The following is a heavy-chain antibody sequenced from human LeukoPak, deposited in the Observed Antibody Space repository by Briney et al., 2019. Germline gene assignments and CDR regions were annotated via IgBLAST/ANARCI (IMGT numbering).Heavy chain of an antibody. J-gene: IGHJ3*02. CDR1: GFTFSSYG. Sequence: PGGSLRLSCAASGFTFSSYGMHWVRQAPGKGLEWVAVISYDGSNKYYADSVKGRFTISRDNSKNTLYLQMNSLRAEDTAMYYCANGLGYCSSTSCRGGAFDIWGQGTMVTVSS. D-gene: IGHD2-2*03. CDR2: ISYDGSNK. CDR3: ANGLGYCSSTSCRGGAFDI. V-gene: IGHV3-30*18.